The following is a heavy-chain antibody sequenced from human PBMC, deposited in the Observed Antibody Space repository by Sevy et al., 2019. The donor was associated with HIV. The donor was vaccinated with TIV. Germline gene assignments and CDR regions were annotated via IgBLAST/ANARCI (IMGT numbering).Heavy chain of an antibody. V-gene: IGHV4-59*08. CDR3: AGENTWGRGYS. J-gene: IGHJ5*01. CDR1: GGSITSLY. D-gene: IGHD1-26*01. Sequence: SETLSLTCTVSGGSITSLYWNWIRQPPGKGLEWIANIYYNGHINYNPSLKSRVTLSLDTSKNQFSLRMSSVTAADTAMYYCAGENTWGRGYSRGQGTLVTVSS. CDR2: IYYNGHI.